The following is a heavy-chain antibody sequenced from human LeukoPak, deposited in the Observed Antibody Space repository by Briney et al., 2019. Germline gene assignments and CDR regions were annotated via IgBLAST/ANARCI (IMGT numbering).Heavy chain of an antibody. CDR1: GHTFTGYY. Sequence: ASVKVSCKTSGHTFTGYYMHWVRQAPGQGLEWMGWINPNSGDTNYAQKFQGRVTMTRDTSISTVYMELSRLRSDDTAVYYCARGYCSSTSCYNYYYGMDVWGQGTTVTVSS. CDR2: INPNSGDT. J-gene: IGHJ6*02. CDR3: ARGYCSSTSCYNYYYGMDV. V-gene: IGHV1-2*02. D-gene: IGHD2-2*02.